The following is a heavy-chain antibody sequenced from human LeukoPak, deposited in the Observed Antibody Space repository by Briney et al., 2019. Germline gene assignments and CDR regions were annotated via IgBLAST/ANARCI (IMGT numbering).Heavy chain of an antibody. V-gene: IGHV3-30*02. J-gene: IGHJ3*02. CDR3: ARVVGAHNAFDI. CDR1: GFTFSSYY. Sequence: GGSLRLSCAASGFTFSSYYIKWVRQAPGKGLEWVAFIRYDGTNKYYADSVKGRFTMSRDNSKNTLYLQMNSLRVEDTAVYYCARVVGAHNAFDIWGQGTMVTVSS. D-gene: IGHD1-26*01. CDR2: IRYDGTNK.